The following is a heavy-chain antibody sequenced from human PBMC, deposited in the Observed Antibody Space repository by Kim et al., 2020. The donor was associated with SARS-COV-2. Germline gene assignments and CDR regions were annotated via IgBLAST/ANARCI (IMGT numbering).Heavy chain of an antibody. J-gene: IGHJ4*02. V-gene: IGHV3-23*01. Sequence: DSTDYAESVKGRCTVSRDSARNTLYWQRKSLGADDTAVYYCVKGAWLDYWGTGTLVTVSS. CDR2: DST. D-gene: IGHD5-12*01. CDR3: VKGAWLDY.